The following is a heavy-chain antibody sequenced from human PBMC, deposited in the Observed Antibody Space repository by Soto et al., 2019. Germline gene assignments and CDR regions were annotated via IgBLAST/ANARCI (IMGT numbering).Heavy chain of an antibody. Sequence: SETLSLTCAVYAGSFSHYYWNWSRQSPGKGLEWIGSIYYTGTTYYSPSLKSRVTISVDTSKNLVSLKLSSVTAADTALYFCSRGSYYYDNSGYYYAYWGQGTLVTVSS. CDR2: IYYTGTT. CDR1: AGSFSHYY. CDR3: SRGSYYYDNSGYYYAY. J-gene: IGHJ4*02. D-gene: IGHD3-22*01. V-gene: IGHV4-34*01.